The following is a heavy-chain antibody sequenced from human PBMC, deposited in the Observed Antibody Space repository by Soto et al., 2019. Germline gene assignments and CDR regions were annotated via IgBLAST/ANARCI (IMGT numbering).Heavy chain of an antibody. V-gene: IGHV1-2*02. CDR2: INPNTGGT. J-gene: IGHJ3*02. Sequence: ASVKVSCKASGYTFTGFYVHWVRQAPGQGLEWMGWINPNTGGTKYAQQFQGRVTMTRDTSVSTAYMEVGRLTSDDTAVYYCARARVPPISEYAFDIWGQGTLVTVSS. CDR3: ARARVPPISEYAFDI. D-gene: IGHD3-3*01. CDR1: GYTFTGFY.